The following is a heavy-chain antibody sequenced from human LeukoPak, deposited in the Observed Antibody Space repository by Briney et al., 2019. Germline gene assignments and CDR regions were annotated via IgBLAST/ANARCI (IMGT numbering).Heavy chain of an antibody. J-gene: IGHJ4*02. CDR3: AKTSFSNYVGQFDY. Sequence: PGGSLRLSCAASGFTFSSYAMSWVRQAPGKGLEWVSAISGSGGSTYYADSVKGRFTISRDNPRNTLYLQMNSLRAEDTAVYYCAKTSFSNYVGQFDYWGQGTLVTVSS. V-gene: IGHV3-23*01. CDR2: ISGSGGST. CDR1: GFTFSSYA. D-gene: IGHD4-11*01.